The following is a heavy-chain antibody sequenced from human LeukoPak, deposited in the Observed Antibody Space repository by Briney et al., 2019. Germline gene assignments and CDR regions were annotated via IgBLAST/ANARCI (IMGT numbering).Heavy chain of an antibody. V-gene: IGHV4-59*01. CDR3: ARSGTLTGYLY. CDR1: GGSLSSYY. D-gene: IGHD3-9*01. CDR2: TYYSGTT. J-gene: IGHJ4*02. Sequence: PSETLSLTCTVSGGSLSSYYWTWIRQPPGKGLEWIGYTYYSGTTNYNPSLKSRVTMSVDTSKNQFSLKLNSVTAADTAVYYCARSGTLTGYLYWGQGALVTVSS.